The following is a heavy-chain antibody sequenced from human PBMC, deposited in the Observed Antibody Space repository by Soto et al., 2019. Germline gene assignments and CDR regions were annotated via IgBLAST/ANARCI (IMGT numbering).Heavy chain of an antibody. D-gene: IGHD2-15*01. CDR2: ISYDGSNK. V-gene: IGHV3-30*18. CDR3: AKGAASIVVVVAATDDAFDI. J-gene: IGHJ3*02. Sequence: GGSLRLSCAASGFTFSSYGMHWVRQAPGKGLEWVAVISYDGSNKYYADSVKGRFTISGDNSKNTLYLQMNSLRAEDTAVYYCAKGAASIVVVVAATDDAFDIWGQGTMVTVSS. CDR1: GFTFSSYG.